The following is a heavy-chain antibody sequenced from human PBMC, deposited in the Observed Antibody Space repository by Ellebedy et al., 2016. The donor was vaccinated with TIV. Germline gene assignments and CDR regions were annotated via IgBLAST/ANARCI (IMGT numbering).Heavy chain of an antibody. D-gene: IGHD3-10*01. J-gene: IGHJ4*02. CDR2: IYYSGST. CDR1: GGSISSYY. CDR3: ARDLTPRAKYYYGMGY. Sequence: SETLSLTCTVSGGSISSYYWSRIRQPPGKGLEWIGYIYYSGSTNYNPSLKSRVTISVDTSKNQFSLKLSSVTAADTAVYYCARDLTPRAKYYYGMGYWGQGTLVTVSS. V-gene: IGHV4-59*01.